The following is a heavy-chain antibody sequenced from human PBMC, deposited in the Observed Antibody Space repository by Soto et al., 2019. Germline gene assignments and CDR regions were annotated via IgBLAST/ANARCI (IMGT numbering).Heavy chain of an antibody. Sequence: SETLSLTCTVSGGSISSSSYYWGWIRQPPGKGLEWIGSIYYSGSTYYNPSLKSRVTISVDTSKNQFSLKLSSVTAADTAVYYCARQGIAARPDLDYYGMDVWGQGTTVTVSS. CDR3: ARQGIAARPDLDYYGMDV. CDR2: IYYSGST. D-gene: IGHD6-6*01. CDR1: GGSISSSSYY. V-gene: IGHV4-39*01. J-gene: IGHJ6*02.